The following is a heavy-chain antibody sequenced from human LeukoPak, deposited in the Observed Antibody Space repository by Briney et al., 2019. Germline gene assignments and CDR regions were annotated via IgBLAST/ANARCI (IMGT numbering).Heavy chain of an antibody. CDR2: ISGSGGST. Sequence: GGSLRLSCAASGFTFSSYAMSWVRQAPRKGLEWVSAISGSGGSTYYADSVKGRFTISRDNSKNTLYLQMNSLRAEDTAVYYCAKDQVLIAVAGSGLDYWGQGTLVTVSS. J-gene: IGHJ4*02. V-gene: IGHV3-23*01. CDR3: AKDQVLIAVAGSGLDY. D-gene: IGHD6-19*01. CDR1: GFTFSSYA.